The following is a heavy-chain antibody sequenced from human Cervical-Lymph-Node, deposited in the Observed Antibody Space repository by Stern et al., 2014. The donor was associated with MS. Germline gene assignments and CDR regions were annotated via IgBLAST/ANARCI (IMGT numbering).Heavy chain of an antibody. CDR3: ARRKYSSSYYYYFGMDV. V-gene: IGHV5-51*03. CDR2: IFPGDSDA. CDR1: GYTFSNYW. J-gene: IGHJ6*02. D-gene: IGHD6-13*01. Sequence: EMQLVESGAEVKKPGESLRISCKGSGYTFSNYWIGWVRQMPGKGLEWIGSIFPGDSDARYSPTFQGQIPISADKSSNTAFLQWNSLKASDTAMYYCARRKYSSSYYYYFGMDVWGQGTTVTVSS.